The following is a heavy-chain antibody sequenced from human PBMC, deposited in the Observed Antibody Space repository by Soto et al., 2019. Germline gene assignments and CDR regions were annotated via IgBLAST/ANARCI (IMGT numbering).Heavy chain of an antibody. CDR1: GFTFGYYW. D-gene: IGHD2-15*01. J-gene: IGHJ6*02. V-gene: IGHV3-7*01. CDR2: IKWDASEK. CDR3: ARDWDIVILSVPIPNYNYGMDV. Sequence: ESLKISCAASGFTFGYYWMSWVRQAPGKGLEWLATIKWDASEKKYVDSVKGRFTMSRDNAKNSVYLQANNLRDEDTAVYYCARDWDIVILSVPIPNYNYGMDVWGQGTTVTVSS.